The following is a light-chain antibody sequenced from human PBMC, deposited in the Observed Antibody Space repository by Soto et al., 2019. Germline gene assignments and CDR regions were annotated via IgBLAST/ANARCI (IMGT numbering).Light chain of an antibody. V-gene: IGKV1-5*03. J-gene: IGKJ1*01. Sequence: DIQMTQSPSTLSASVGARVTITCRASQIISSWLAWYQQKPGKAPKLLIYKASSLESGVPSRFSGSGSGTEFTLTISSLQPDDFATYYCQQYNSYPWTFGQGTKVEIK. CDR2: KAS. CDR3: QQYNSYPWT. CDR1: QIISSW.